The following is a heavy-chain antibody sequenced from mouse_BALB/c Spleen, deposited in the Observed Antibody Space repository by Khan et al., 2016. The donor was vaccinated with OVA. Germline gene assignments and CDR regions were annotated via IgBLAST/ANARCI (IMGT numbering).Heavy chain of an antibody. CDR1: GFTFSSFG. D-gene: IGHD1-2*01. V-gene: IGHV5-17*02. J-gene: IGHJ4*01. CDR2: ISSGSSTI. CDR3: ASPVINTAKGAMDY. Sequence: EVELVESGGGLVQPGGSRKLSCAASGFTFSSFGMHWVRQAPEKGLEWVAYISSGSSTIYYAASVKGRFTISRDNPKNTLFLQMTSLRSEDTAMDYWASPVINTAKGAMDYWGQGTSVTVSA.